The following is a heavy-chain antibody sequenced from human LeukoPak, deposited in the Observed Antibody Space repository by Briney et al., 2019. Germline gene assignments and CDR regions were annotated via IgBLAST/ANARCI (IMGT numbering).Heavy chain of an antibody. Sequence: GSLRLSCAASGFTFSSYAMSWVRQAPGKGLEWVSAISGSGGSRYYADSVKGRFTISRDNSKNTLYLQMNSLRAEDTAVYYCAKSDDSSGYSPEDYWGRGTLVTVSS. CDR2: ISGSGGSR. V-gene: IGHV3-23*01. CDR1: GFTFSSYA. J-gene: IGHJ4*02. D-gene: IGHD3-22*01. CDR3: AKSDDSSGYSPEDY.